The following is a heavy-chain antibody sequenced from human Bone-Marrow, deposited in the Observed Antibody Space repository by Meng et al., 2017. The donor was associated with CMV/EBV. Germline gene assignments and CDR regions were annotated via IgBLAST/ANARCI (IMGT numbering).Heavy chain of an antibody. J-gene: IGHJ4*02. D-gene: IGHD2-15*01. V-gene: IGHV3-33*01. CDR2: IWSDGSTK. CDR3: ARDWSGGNSGFLDY. CDR1: GCTFIGYC. Sequence: GSGCTFIGYCLQWVRQAPGKGREWVSVIWSDGSTKYYADSVKGRFTISRDNSKNTLYLQMNGLRAEDTALYFCARDWSGGNSGFLDYWGQGTLVTVSS.